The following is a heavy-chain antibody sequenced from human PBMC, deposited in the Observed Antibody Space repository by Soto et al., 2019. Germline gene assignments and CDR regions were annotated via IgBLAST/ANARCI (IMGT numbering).Heavy chain of an antibody. V-gene: IGHV4-59*01. D-gene: IGHD3-10*01. Sequence: SETLSLTCTVSGGPMSEYFWSWIRQSPGKGLEWIGYVYYLGSTDYNPSLKSRVMISVDTSKRQFSLKLSSVTVADTAIYYCARDGYDGSGSPFPAYGGPGIQVTVSS. J-gene: IGHJ4*02. CDR1: GGPMSEYF. CDR3: ARDGYDGSGSPFPAY. CDR2: VYYLGST.